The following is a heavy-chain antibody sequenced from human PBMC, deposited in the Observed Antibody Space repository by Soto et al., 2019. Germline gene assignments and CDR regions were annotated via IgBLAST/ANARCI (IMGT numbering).Heavy chain of an antibody. J-gene: IGHJ6*02. D-gene: IGHD2-15*01. CDR3: ARMKCSGGSCYYYYGMDV. CDR2: ISYDGSNK. V-gene: IGHV3-30-3*01. Sequence: QVQLVESGGGVVQPGRSLRLSCAASGFTFSSYAMHWVRQAPGKGLEWVAVISYDGSNKYYADSVKGRFTISRDNSKNTLYLQMNRLRAEDTAVYYCARMKCSGGSCYYYYGMDVWGQGTTVTVSS. CDR1: GFTFSSYA.